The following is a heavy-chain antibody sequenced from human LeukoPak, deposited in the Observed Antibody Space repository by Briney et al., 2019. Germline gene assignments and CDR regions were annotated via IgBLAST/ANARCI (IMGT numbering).Heavy chain of an antibody. J-gene: IGHJ4*02. CDR1: GFTFSSYA. CDR3: ASTRVVTRERQGDY. D-gene: IGHD4-23*01. CDR2: ISGSGGST. Sequence: GGSLRLSCAASGFTFSSYAMSWVRQAPGKGLEWVSAISGSGGSTYYADSVKGRFTISRDNSKNTLYLQMNSLRAEDTAVYYCASTRVVTRERQGDYWGQGTLVTVSS. V-gene: IGHV3-23*01.